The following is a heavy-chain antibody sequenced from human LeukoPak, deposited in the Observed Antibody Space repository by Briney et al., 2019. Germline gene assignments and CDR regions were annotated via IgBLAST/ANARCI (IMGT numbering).Heavy chain of an antibody. CDR1: GFTFRSYA. V-gene: IGHV3-30-3*01. CDR3: ARDKSGDYSMDY. Sequence: PGRSLRLSCAASGFTFRSYAMHCVRQAPGKGLEWVAFISFDGNIKYYADSVKGRFTISRDNSKNALYLQMNSLRAEDTAVYYCARDKSGDYSMDYWGQGTLVTVSS. D-gene: IGHD4-17*01. CDR2: ISFDGNIK. J-gene: IGHJ4*02.